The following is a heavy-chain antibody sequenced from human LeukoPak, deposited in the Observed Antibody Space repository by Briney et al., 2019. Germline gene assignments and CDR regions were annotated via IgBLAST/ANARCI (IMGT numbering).Heavy chain of an antibody. J-gene: IGHJ4*02. CDR2: MNPNSGNT. Sequence: GASVKVSGKASGYTFTSYDINWVRRATGQGLEWMGWMNPNSGNTGYAQKFQGRVTMTRNTSISTAYMELSSLRSEDTAVYYCARRLYSGSYPGDYWGQGTLVTVSS. V-gene: IGHV1-8*01. D-gene: IGHD1-26*01. CDR1: GYTFTSYD. CDR3: ARRLYSGSYPGDY.